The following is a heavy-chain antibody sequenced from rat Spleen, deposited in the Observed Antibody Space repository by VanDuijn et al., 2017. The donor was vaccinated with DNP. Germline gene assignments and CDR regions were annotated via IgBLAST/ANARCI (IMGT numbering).Heavy chain of an antibody. Sequence: EVQLVESGGGLVQPGRSMKLSCAASGFTFSSFPMAWVRQAPTKGLEWVASISYDGGSTYYRDSVKGRFTVSRDNAKSTLYLQMDSLRSEDTATYYCARRLWDYWGQGVMVTVSS. J-gene: IGHJ2*01. CDR1: GFTFSSFP. CDR3: ARRLWDY. V-gene: IGHV5-25*01. D-gene: IGHD1-3*01. CDR2: ISYDGGST.